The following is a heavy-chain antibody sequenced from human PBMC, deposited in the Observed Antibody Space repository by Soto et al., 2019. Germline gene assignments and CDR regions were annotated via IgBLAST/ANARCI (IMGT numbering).Heavy chain of an antibody. V-gene: IGHV3-23*01. CDR3: ASRSSGWYFDY. CDR2: ISGNGGST. D-gene: IGHD6-19*01. Sequence: GGSLRLSCAASGFTFSSYAMNWVRQAPGKGLEWVSVISGNGGSTYYADSVKGRFTISRDNSKNTLYLQKNSLRAEDTAVYYCASRSSGWYFDYWGQGTLVTVSS. J-gene: IGHJ4*02. CDR1: GFTFSSYA.